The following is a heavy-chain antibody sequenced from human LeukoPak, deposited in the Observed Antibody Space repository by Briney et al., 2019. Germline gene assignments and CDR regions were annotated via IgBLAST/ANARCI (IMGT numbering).Heavy chain of an antibody. V-gene: IGHV1-2*04. Sequence: ASVKVSCKASGYTFTGYYMHWVRQAPGQGLEWMGWINPNSGGTNYAQKFQGWVTMTRDASISTAYMELSRLRSDDTAVYYCARDGAVPARASDIWGQGTMVTVSS. CDR3: ARDGAVPARASDI. CDR1: GYTFTGYY. CDR2: INPNSGGT. D-gene: IGHD2-2*01. J-gene: IGHJ3*02.